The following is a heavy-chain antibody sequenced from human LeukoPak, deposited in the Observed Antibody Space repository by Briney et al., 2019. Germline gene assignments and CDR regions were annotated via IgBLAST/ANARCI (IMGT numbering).Heavy chain of an antibody. V-gene: IGHV3-23*01. CDR2: ISGSGSSI. Sequence: GGSLRLSCAASGFTFSNYAVNWIRQAPGKGLKWVSVISGSGSSIYYTDSVKGRFTISRDNSKNTLYLQMNSLRAEDTAVYYCARDPGLWWELHFAFDIWGQGTMVTVSS. D-gene: IGHD1-26*01. CDR3: ARDPGLWWELHFAFDI. J-gene: IGHJ3*02. CDR1: GFTFSNYA.